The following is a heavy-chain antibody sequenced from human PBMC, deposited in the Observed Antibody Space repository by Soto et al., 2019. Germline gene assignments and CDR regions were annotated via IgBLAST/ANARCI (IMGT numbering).Heavy chain of an antibody. CDR3: ARRDWYFDL. CDR1: GFTFSDYY. V-gene: IGHV3-11*01. Sequence: QVQLVDSGGGLVKPGGSLKLSCAASGFTFSDYYMSWIRLAPGKGLEWVSYISTSGTTIYYADSERGRSTISRDNAKNSLYLQVNNLRADDTAVYYCARRDWYFDLWGRGTLVTVSS. J-gene: IGHJ2*01. CDR2: ISTSGTTI.